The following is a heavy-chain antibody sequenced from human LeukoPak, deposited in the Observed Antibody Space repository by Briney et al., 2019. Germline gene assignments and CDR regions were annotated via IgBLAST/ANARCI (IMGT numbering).Heavy chain of an antibody. CDR3: AGGGDSGGYYYPMFDY. V-gene: IGHV4-59*01. J-gene: IGHJ4*02. CDR2: IYYSGST. CDR1: GGSISSYY. Sequence: SETLSLTCTVSGGSISSYYWSWIRQPPGKGLEWIGYIYYSGSTNYNPSLKSRVTISVDASKNQFSLKLNSVTAADTAVYYCAGGGDSGGYYYPMFDYWGQGTLVTVSS. D-gene: IGHD3-22*01.